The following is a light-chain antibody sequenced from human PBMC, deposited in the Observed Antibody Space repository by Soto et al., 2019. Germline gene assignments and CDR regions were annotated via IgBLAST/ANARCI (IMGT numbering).Light chain of an antibody. CDR1: QSVTTN. CDR3: QQYNNWPPYT. V-gene: IGKV3-15*01. Sequence: VMTQSPAALSVSPGERVTISCRASQSVTTNLAWYQQRPGQPPRLLIYATSTRATFIPARFSGSGSGTNFTLTISSLRSGDFGVYFCQQYNNWPPYTFGQGTKLEMK. J-gene: IGKJ2*01. CDR2: ATS.